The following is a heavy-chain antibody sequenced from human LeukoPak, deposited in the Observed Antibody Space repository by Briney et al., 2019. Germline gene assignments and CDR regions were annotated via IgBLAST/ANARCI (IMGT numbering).Heavy chain of an antibody. CDR3: ARGIHDYGDYWFDP. CDR1: GGSISSYY. CDR2: IYYSGST. D-gene: IGHD4-17*01. J-gene: IGHJ5*02. Sequence: SETLSLTCTVSGGSISSYYWSWIRQPPGKGLEWIGYIYYSGSTNYNPSLKSRVTISVDTSKNQFSLKLSSVTAADTAVYYCARGIHDYGDYWFDPWGQGTLVTVSS. V-gene: IGHV4-59*01.